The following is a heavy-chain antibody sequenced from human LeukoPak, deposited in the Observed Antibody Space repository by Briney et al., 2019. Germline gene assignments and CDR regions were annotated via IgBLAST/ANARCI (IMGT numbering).Heavy chain of an antibody. CDR1: GGTFSSYA. D-gene: IGHD1-26*01. J-gene: IGHJ4*02. V-gene: IGHV1-69*13. CDR2: IIPIFGTA. Sequence: SVKVSCKASGGTFSSYAISWVRQAPGQGLEWMGGIIPIFGTANYAQKFQGRVTITADESTSTAYMELSSLRSEDTAVYYCARDIEDSGSYYRPGYWGQGTLVTVSS. CDR3: ARDIEDSGSYYRPGY.